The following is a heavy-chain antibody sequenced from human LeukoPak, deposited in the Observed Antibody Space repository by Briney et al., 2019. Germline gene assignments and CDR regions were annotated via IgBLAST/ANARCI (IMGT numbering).Heavy chain of an antibody. CDR1: GGSIRSDDYY. CDR2: IFYTGNT. D-gene: IGHD2-15*01. Sequence: PSETLSLNCTVSGGSIRSDDYYWSWIRQPPGKGLEWIGYIFYTGNTHYNPSLQSRVTFSVDTSKNQFSLKLSSVTAADTAVYFCATVVVVAATNYYYYATDVWGQGTTVTVSS. J-gene: IGHJ6*02. CDR3: ATVVVVAATNYYYYATDV. V-gene: IGHV4-30-4*01.